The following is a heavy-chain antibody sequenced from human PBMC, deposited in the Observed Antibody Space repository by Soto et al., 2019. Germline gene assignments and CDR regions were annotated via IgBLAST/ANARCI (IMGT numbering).Heavy chain of an antibody. CDR1: GFIVSRNY. Sequence: EVQLVESGGGLVQPGGSLRLSCAASGFIVSRNYMSWVRQAPGKGLEWVSVIYSGGNTYYADSVKGRFTISRDNSKNTLYLQMNSQSADDMAVYYCAGHDWFDPWGQGTLVTVSS. CDR3: AGHDWFDP. V-gene: IGHV3-66*04. CDR2: IYSGGNT. J-gene: IGHJ5*02.